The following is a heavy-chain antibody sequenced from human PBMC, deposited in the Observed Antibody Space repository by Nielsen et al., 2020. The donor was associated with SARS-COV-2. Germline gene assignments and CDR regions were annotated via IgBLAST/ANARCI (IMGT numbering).Heavy chain of an antibody. V-gene: IGHV7-4-1*02. Sequence: ASVKVSCKASGYTFTSYPMNWVRQAPGQGLEWMGWINTNTGNPTYAQGFTGRFVFSLDTSVSTAYLQISSLKAEDTAVYYCAKDRGSNVDDWFDPRGQGTLVTVSS. CDR1: GYTFTSYP. J-gene: IGHJ5*02. D-gene: IGHD5-12*01. CDR2: INTNTGNP. CDR3: AKDRGSNVDDWFDP.